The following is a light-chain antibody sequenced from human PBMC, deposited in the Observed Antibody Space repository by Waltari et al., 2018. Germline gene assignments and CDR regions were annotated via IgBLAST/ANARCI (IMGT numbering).Light chain of an antibody. J-gene: IGKJ1*01. CDR2: WAS. CDR3: QQYYSTPWT. V-gene: IGKV4-1*01. Sequence: DIVMTQSPDSLAVSLGERGTSNCKSSQSVLYSSNNKNYLAWYQQKPGQPPKLLIYWASTRESGVPDRFSGSGSGTDFTLTISSLQAEDVAVYYCQQYYSTPWTFGQGTKVEI. CDR1: QSVLYSSNNKNY.